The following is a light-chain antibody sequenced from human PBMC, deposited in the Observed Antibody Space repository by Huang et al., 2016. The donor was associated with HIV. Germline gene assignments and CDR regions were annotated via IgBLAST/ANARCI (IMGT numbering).Light chain of an antibody. V-gene: IGKV1-39*01. Sequence: DIQMTQSPSSLSASVGDRVTITSRATQSVTKYINWYQQKPGKAPKLLIYGASSLQTGVPSRFSGSGSGTDFTLTISSLQPEDFATYYCQQSSSPPPTFGPGTKVDIK. CDR1: QSVTKY. CDR2: GAS. J-gene: IGKJ3*01. CDR3: QQSSSPPPT.